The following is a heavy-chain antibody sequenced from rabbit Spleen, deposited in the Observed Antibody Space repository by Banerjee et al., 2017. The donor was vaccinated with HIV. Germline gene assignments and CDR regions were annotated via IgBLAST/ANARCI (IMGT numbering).Heavy chain of an antibody. D-gene: IGHD2-1*01. J-gene: IGHJ4*01. V-gene: IGHV1S45*01. CDR3: ARDPTYDGDSDTWVGDYFNL. Sequence: QEQLVESRGDLVKPEGSLTLTCKASGFTLGSYWMSWVRQAPGKGLEWIACISTLTGNIYYASWAKGRFTISKTSSTVDLKMNSLTAADTATYFCARDPTYDGDSDTWVGDYFNLWGPGTLVTVS. CDR1: GFTLGSYW. CDR2: ISTLTGNI.